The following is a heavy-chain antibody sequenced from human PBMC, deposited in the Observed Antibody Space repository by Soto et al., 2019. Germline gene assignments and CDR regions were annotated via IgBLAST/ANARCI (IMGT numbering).Heavy chain of an antibody. J-gene: IGHJ5*02. CDR3: ARGPFRHCISTSCYYNWFDP. CDR1: GFTFSSYG. Sequence: GGSLRLSCAASGFTFSSYGMHWVRQAPGKGLEWVAVIWYDGSNKYYADSVKGRFTISRDNSKNTLYLQMNSLRAEDTAVYYCARGPFRHCISTSCYYNWFDPWGQGTLVTVSS. CDR2: IWYDGSNK. V-gene: IGHV3-33*01. D-gene: IGHD2-2*01.